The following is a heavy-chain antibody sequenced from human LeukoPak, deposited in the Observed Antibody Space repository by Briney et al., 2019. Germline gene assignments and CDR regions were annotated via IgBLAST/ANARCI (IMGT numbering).Heavy chain of an antibody. CDR3: TRGAGWLIDY. V-gene: IGHV4-39*07. Sequence: SETLSLTCSVSGGSISSSSHYWDWIRQPPGEGLEWIGSIYYSGSTYYNPSLKSRVTISADTSKNQFSLKLNSLTTADTAVYYCTRGAGWLIDYWGQGILVTVSS. CDR1: GGSISSSSHY. J-gene: IGHJ4*02. D-gene: IGHD3-16*01. CDR2: IYYSGST.